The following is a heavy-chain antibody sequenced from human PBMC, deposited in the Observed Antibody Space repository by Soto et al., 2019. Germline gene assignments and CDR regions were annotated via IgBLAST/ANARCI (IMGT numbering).Heavy chain of an antibody. CDR1: GFTFSSYG. CDR2: IWYDGSNK. Sequence: GGSLRLSCAASGFTFSSYGMHWVRQAPGKGLEWVAVIWYDGSNKYYADSVKGRFTISRDNSKNTLYLQMNSLRAEDTAVYYRASQYYDFWSGYSAFDYWGQGTLVTVSS. D-gene: IGHD3-3*01. V-gene: IGHV3-33*01. CDR3: ASQYYDFWSGYSAFDY. J-gene: IGHJ4*02.